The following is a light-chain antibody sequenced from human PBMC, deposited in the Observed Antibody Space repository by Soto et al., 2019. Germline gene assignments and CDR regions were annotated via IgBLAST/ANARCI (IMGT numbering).Light chain of an antibody. CDR3: QQSYSTPPT. Sequence: DIQMTQSSSSLSASVGDRVTITCRASQSISSYLNWYQQKPGKAPKLLIYAASSLQSVVPSRFSGSGSGTDFTLTISSLQPEDFATYYCQQSYSTPPTFGQGTKVEIK. CDR2: AAS. CDR1: QSISSY. V-gene: IGKV1-39*01. J-gene: IGKJ1*01.